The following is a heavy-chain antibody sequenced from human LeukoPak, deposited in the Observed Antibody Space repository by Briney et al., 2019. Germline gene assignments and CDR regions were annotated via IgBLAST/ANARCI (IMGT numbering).Heavy chain of an antibody. D-gene: IGHD5-24*01. CDR3: AKEGDGYNYIGY. Sequence: SETLSLTCTVSGASFSTGGFFWAWIRQPHGKGLEWIGYIYYTVNTYYNSSFKSRVTISLDPSKDQFSLKLSSVTAADTAVYYCAKEGDGYNYIGYWGQGTLVTVSS. CDR2: IYYTVNT. CDR1: GASFSTGGFF. J-gene: IGHJ4*02. V-gene: IGHV4-30-4*08.